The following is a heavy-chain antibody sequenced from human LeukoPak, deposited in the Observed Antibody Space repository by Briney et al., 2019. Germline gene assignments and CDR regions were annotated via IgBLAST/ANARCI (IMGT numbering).Heavy chain of an antibody. Sequence: ASVKVSCKASGYSFTSNYIHWVRQAPGQGLEWMGMIYPRDGSTSYAQKFQGRVTVTRDTSTSTVHMELSGLRSEDTAVYYCARVDIVVVVAGDWFDPWGQGTLVTVSS. CDR2: IYPRDGST. CDR1: GYSFTSNY. V-gene: IGHV1-46*01. J-gene: IGHJ5*02. CDR3: ARVDIVVVVAGDWFDP. D-gene: IGHD2-15*01.